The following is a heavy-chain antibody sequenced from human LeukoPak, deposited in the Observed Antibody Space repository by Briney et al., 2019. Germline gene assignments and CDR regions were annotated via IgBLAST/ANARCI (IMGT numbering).Heavy chain of an antibody. CDR1: GGAFSSYA. CDR3: AREDTAMVTGYFDY. CDR2: IIPILGIA. V-gene: IGHV1-69*04. D-gene: IGHD5-18*01. Sequence: SVKVSCKASGGAFSSYAISWVRQAPGQGLEWMGRIIPILGIANYAQKFQGRVTITADKSTSTAYMELSSLRSEDTAVYYCAREDTAMVTGYFDYWGQGTLVTVSS. J-gene: IGHJ4*02.